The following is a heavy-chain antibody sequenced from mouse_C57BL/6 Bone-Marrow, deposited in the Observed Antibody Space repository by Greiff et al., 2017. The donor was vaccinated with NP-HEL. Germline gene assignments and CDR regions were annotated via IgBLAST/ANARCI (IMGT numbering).Heavy chain of an antibody. D-gene: IGHD1-1*01. CDR1: GYTFTSYT. CDR2: INPSSGYT. J-gene: IGHJ4*01. Sequence: QVQLQQSGAELARPGASVKMSCKASGYTFTSYTMHWVKQRPGQGPEWIGYINPSSGYTKYNQKFKDKATLTADKSSSTAYMQLSSLTSEDSAVYYCARKVFYYYDAMDYWGQGTSVTVSS. CDR3: ARKVFYYYDAMDY. V-gene: IGHV1-4*01.